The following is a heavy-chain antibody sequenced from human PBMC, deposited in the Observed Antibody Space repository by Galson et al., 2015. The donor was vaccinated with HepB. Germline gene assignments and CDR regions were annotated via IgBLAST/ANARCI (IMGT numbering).Heavy chain of an antibody. D-gene: IGHD6-13*01. J-gene: IGHJ4*02. V-gene: IGHV3-7*03. CDR3: ASGVSQQLVLV. CDR1: GFTFSSYW. CDR2: IKQDGSEK. Sequence: LRLSCAASGFTFSSYWMSWVRQAPGKGLEWVAKIKQDGSEKYYVDSVKGRFTISRDNAKNSLYLQMNSLRAEDTAVYYCASGVSQQLVLVWGQGTLVPVSS.